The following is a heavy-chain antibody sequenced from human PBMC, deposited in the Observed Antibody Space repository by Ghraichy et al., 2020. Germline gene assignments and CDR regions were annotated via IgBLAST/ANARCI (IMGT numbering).Heavy chain of an antibody. V-gene: IGHV3-23*01. CDR2: ISGSGDRT. CDR3: AKAPNHDFWSGSYNWFDP. D-gene: IGHD3-3*01. CDR1: GFAFSNYA. J-gene: IGHJ5*02. Sequence: GGSLRLSCAASGFAFSNYAMTWVRQAPGKGLEWVSVISGSGDRTYYADFVKGRFTISRDNSKNTLYLQMNSLRAEDTAVYYCAKAPNHDFWSGSYNWFDPWGQGTLVTVSS.